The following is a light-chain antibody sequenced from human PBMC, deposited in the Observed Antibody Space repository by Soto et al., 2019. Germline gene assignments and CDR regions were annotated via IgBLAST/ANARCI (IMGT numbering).Light chain of an antibody. CDR3: QQYNNWPPWT. CDR2: GAS. J-gene: IGKJ1*01. Sequence: DIVMTQSPATLSVSPGERVTLSCRASQSVSSNLAWYQQKPGEAPRLLIYGASTMATGIPARFSGSGSGTEFMLPISSRQSDDVVVYYCQQYNNWPPWTFGQGTKVEIK. V-gene: IGKV3-15*01. CDR1: QSVSSN.